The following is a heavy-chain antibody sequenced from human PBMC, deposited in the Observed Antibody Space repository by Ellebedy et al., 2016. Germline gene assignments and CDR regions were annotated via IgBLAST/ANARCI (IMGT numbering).Heavy chain of an antibody. CDR1: GFPFSTYA. CDR3: AKDPRYDNNWLPPFDY. CDR2: ISGSGATR. J-gene: IGHJ4*02. Sequence: GGSLRLXCAASGFPFSTYAMSWVRQAPGKGLEWVSAISGSGATRYYADSVRGRFSISRDNSKNTLYLQMNSLRAEDTAVYYCAKDPRYDNNWLPPFDYWGQGTLVTVSS. V-gene: IGHV3-23*01. D-gene: IGHD1-1*01.